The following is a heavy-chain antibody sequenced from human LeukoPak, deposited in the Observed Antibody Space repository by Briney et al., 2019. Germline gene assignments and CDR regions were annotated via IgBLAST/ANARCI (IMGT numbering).Heavy chain of an antibody. V-gene: IGHV7-4-1*02. CDR2: INTNTGNP. J-gene: IGHJ4*02. CDR3: ARDPLGYCSSTSCAQEEGYFDY. D-gene: IGHD2-2*01. Sequence: ASVKVSCKASGYTFTSYAMNWVRQAPGQGLEWMGWINTNTGNPTYAQGFTGRFVFSLDTSVSTAYLQTSSLKAEDTAVYYCARDPLGYCSSTSCAQEEGYFDYWGQGTLVTVSS. CDR1: GYTFTSYA.